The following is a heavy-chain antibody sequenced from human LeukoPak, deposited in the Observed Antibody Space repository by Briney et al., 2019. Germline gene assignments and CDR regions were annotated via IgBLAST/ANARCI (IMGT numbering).Heavy chain of an antibody. CDR3: ARGVWATTTGPNGAFDI. Sequence: GESLKISCKGSGYSFTSYWIGWVRQMPGKGLEWMGIIYPGDSDTRYSPSFQGQVTISADKSISTAYLQWSSLKASDTAMYYCARGVWATTTGPNGAFDIWGQGAMVTVSS. V-gene: IGHV5-51*01. CDR1: GYSFTSYW. CDR2: IYPGDSDT. D-gene: IGHD4-17*01. J-gene: IGHJ3*02.